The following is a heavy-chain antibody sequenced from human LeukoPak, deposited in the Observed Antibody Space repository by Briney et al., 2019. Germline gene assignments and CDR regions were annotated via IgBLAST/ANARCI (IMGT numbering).Heavy chain of an antibody. J-gene: IGHJ4*02. CDR2: IYHSGST. CDR1: GYSISSGYY. V-gene: IGHV4-38-2*02. D-gene: IGHD5-18*01. Sequence: SETLSLTCTVSGYSISSGYYWGWIRQPPGKGLEWIGSIYHSGSTYYNPSLKSRVTISVDTSKNQFSLKLSSVTAADTAVYYCARDPRIQLWTLFDYWGQGTLVTVSS. CDR3: ARDPRIQLWTLFDY.